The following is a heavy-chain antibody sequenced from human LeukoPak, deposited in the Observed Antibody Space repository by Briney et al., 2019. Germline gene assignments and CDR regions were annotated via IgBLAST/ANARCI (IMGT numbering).Heavy chain of an antibody. J-gene: IGHJ3*02. CDR1: GGSISSYY. D-gene: IGHD1-26*01. CDR2: IYYSGST. CDR3: AGDQGGSAHRHAFDI. V-gene: IGHV4-59*01. Sequence: SETLSLTCTVSGGSISSYYWSWIRQPPGKGLEWIGYIYYSGSTNYNPSLKSRVTISVDTSKNQFSLKLSSVTAADTAVYYCAGDQGGSAHRHAFDIWGQGTLVTVSS.